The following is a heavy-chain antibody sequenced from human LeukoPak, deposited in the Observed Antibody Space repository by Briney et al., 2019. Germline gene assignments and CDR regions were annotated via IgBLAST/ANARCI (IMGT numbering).Heavy chain of an antibody. V-gene: IGHV2-5*01. CDR2: IYWNNDK. CDR3: AHRQCSSASCYAFDI. CDR1: GFSLSTSGVG. J-gene: IGHJ3*02. D-gene: IGHD2-2*01. Sequence: SGPTLVKPTQTLTLTCTLSGFSLSTSGVGVGWIRQPPGKALEWLAFIYWNNDKRYSPSLESSLTITKDTSKSQVVLTMTNLDPVDTGTYYCAHRQCSSASCYAFDIWGQGTLVTVSS.